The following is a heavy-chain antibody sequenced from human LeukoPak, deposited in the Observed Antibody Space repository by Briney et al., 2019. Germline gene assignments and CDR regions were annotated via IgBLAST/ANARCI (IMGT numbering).Heavy chain of an antibody. Sequence: GGSLRLSCAASGFTFSGSAMHWVRQASGKGLEWVGRIRSKANNYATAYATSVKGRFTLPRDDSNNTAYLQMNSLKTEDTAVYFCIRGAASGSYYGLDVWGQGATVTVSS. D-gene: IGHD1-26*01. J-gene: IGHJ6*02. V-gene: IGHV3-73*01. CDR3: IRGAASGSYYGLDV. CDR2: IRSKANNYAT. CDR1: GFTFSGSA.